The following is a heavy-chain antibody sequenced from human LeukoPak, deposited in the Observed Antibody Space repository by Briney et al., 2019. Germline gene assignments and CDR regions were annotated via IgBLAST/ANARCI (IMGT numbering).Heavy chain of an antibody. CDR1: GFTFSSYA. D-gene: IGHD3-10*01. CDR3: AKDLIRAFTMVPSYFDY. V-gene: IGHV3-23*01. CDR2: ISGSGGST. J-gene: IGHJ4*02. Sequence: GGSLRLSCAASGFTFSSYAMSWVRQAPGKGLGWVSAISGSGGSTYYADSVKGRFTISRDNSKNTLYLQMNSLRAEDTAVYYCAKDLIRAFTMVPSYFDYWGQGTLVTVSS.